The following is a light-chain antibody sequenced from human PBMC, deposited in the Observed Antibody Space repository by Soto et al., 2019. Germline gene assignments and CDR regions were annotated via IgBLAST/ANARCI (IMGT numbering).Light chain of an antibody. CDR3: RQHNVWPPIT. CDR2: DST. V-gene: IGKV3-11*01. CDR1: QSILTS. J-gene: IGKJ5*01. Sequence: PGERATVSCTASQSILTSSPWYQQKTGQPPRLVVYDSTLRANGVPDRFGGSRSGTELTLTINNLEHKEYVVYYCRQHNVWPPITFGQGTRLEIK.